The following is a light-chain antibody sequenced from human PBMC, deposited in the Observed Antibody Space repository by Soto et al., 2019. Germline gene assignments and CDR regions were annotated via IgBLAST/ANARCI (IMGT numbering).Light chain of an antibody. CDR3: QQYNKWPQT. V-gene: IGKV3-15*01. CDR1: QSVSIN. Sequence: EIVLTQSPGTLSLSPGERATLSCRASQSVSINLAWYQQRPGQAPRLLIYGASTRATGVPARFSGSGSGTDFTLTISSLQSEDLAVYHCQQYNKWPQTFGQGTKVDIK. J-gene: IGKJ1*01. CDR2: GAS.